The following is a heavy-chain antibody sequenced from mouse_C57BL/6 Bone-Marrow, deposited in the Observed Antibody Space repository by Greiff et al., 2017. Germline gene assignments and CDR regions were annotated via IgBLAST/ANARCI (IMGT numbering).Heavy chain of an antibody. CDR2: IYSRDGST. J-gene: IGHJ3*01. V-gene: IGHV1-85*01. CDR1: GYTFTSYD. Sequence: VKVVESGPELVKPGASVKLSCKASGYTFTSYDINWVKQRPGQGLEWIGWIYSRDGSTKYNEKFKGKATLTVDTSSSTAYMELHSLTSEDSAVYFCARSRPFAYWGQGTLVTVSA. D-gene: IGHD1-1*01. CDR3: ARSRPFAY.